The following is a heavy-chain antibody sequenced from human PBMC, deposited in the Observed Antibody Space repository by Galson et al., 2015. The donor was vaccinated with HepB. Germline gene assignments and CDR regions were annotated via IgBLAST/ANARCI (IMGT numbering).Heavy chain of an antibody. Sequence: SLRLSCAASGFTFSTHWMSWVRQAPGRGLEWVANINQYGSEKYYVDSVKGRFSISRDNANNSLYLQMNSLRAEDTAVYYCARGWNDFYKNCFDPWGQGTLVTVSS. D-gene: IGHD3/OR15-3a*01. CDR2: INQYGSEK. J-gene: IGHJ5*02. V-gene: IGHV3-7*01. CDR1: GFTFSTHW. CDR3: ARGWNDFYKNCFDP.